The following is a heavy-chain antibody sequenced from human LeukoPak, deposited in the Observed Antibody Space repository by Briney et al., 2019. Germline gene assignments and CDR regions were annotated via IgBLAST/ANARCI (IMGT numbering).Heavy chain of an antibody. CDR3: ARGAPIAARPFDY. CDR1: GFTFSSYE. V-gene: IGHV3-48*03. CDR2: ISSGGSII. Sequence: GGSLRLSCAASGFTFSSYEMNWVRQAPGKGLEWVSYISSGGSIIYYADSVKGRFTMPRDNAKNSLFLQMKSLRAEDTAVYYCARGAPIAARPFDYWGQGTLVTVSS. D-gene: IGHD6-6*01. J-gene: IGHJ4*02.